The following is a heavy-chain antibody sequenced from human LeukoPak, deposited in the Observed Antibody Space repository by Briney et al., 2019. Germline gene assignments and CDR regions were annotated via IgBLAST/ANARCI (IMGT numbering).Heavy chain of an antibody. Sequence: GGSLRLSCAASGFTFDDCGMSWVRQAPGKGLEWVSGINWNGGSTGYADSVKGRFTISRDNAKNSLYLQMNSLRAEDTALYYCARGRITMIVVDAFDIWGQGTMVTVSS. CDR3: ARGRITMIVVDAFDI. D-gene: IGHD3-22*01. CDR1: GFTFDDCG. CDR2: INWNGGST. J-gene: IGHJ3*02. V-gene: IGHV3-20*04.